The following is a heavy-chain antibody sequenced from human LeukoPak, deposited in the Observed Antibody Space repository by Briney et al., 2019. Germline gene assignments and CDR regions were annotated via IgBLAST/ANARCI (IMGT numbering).Heavy chain of an antibody. CDR2: IYGGGST. J-gene: IGHJ6*02. CDR3: ARVACTGGRCLAYNFYGMDV. V-gene: IGHV3-53*01. CDR1: GFTVSSNY. D-gene: IGHD2-15*01. Sequence: PGGSLRLSCAASGFTVSSNYMSWVRQAPGKGLEWVSVIYGGGSTYYADSVKGRFTISRDNSKNTLYLQMNSVRAEDTAVYYCARVACTGGRCLAYNFYGMDVWGQGTTVTVSS.